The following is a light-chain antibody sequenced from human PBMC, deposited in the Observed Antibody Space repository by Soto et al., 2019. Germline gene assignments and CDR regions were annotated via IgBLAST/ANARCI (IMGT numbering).Light chain of an antibody. CDR2: ATS. J-gene: IGKJ1*01. CDR1: RIIGHNY. Sequence: EIVMAQSPATLSVSPGDRATLSCRASRIIGHNYLAWYQQKRGQPPRLLIYATSTRATGIPDRFSGSGSVTNFTLTISRLEPEDFAVYYCQQFGISPWTFGQGTKVDIK. CDR3: QQFGISPWT. V-gene: IGKV3-20*01.